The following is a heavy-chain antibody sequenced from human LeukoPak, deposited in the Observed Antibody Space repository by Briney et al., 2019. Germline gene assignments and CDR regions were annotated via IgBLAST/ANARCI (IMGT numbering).Heavy chain of an antibody. D-gene: IGHD1-26*01. Sequence: SETLSLTCTVSGGSISSSRHYWGWLRPPPGKGLEWVGSMYYRGSTYHNPSLKSRVTISVDTSKNQFSLKLSSVTAADTAVYYCATTTIRLGYWGQRTLVTVSS. J-gene: IGHJ4*02. V-gene: IGHV4-39*07. CDR3: ATTTIRLGY. CDR1: GGSISSSRHY. CDR2: MYYRGST.